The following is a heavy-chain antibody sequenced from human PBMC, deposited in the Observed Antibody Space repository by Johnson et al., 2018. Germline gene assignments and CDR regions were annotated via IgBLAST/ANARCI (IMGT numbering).Heavy chain of an antibody. D-gene: IGHD2-2*01. V-gene: IGHV3-33*08. CDR2: IWYDGSNK. J-gene: IGHJ6*02. CDR1: GFTFSSSA. Sequence: QVQLVQSGGGVVQPGRSRRLSCAASGFTFSSSAMHWVRQAPGKGLEWVAVIWYDGSNKYDAASVKGRFTISRDNSKTTLYLQMTSLRAEDTAVYYCARDGCSSTTCYAYGMDVWGQGTTVTVSS. CDR3: ARDGCSSTTCYAYGMDV.